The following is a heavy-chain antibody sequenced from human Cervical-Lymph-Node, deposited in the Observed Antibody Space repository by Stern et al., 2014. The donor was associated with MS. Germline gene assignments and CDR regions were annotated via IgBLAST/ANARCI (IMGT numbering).Heavy chain of an antibody. CDR3: ARERQQYCNSEGCSYWYFDL. J-gene: IGHJ2*01. Sequence: QLQLQESGPGLVKPSGTLSLTCAVSGGSVSSTNWWSWVRPSPGKGLEWIGNIYHSGDSTYRPSLKTRVSISLDNSKNHLSLHLTSVTAADTAVYYCARERQQYCNSEGCSYWYFDLWGRGTLVTVSS. CDR1: GGSVSSTNW. CDR2: IYHSGDS. V-gene: IGHV4-4*02. D-gene: IGHD2/OR15-2a*01.